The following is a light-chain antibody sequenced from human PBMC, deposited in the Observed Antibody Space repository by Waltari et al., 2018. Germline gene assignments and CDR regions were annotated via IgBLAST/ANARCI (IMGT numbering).Light chain of an antibody. CDR2: DAS. J-gene: IGKJ1*01. V-gene: IGKV3-11*01. Sequence: EIVLTQSPATLSLSPGERATLSCRASQSVRRFLACNQQKPRQSPRPLISDASNRATGISARFSGSGYGTDFTLTISSVGPEDFAVYYCQPRAFWPETFGQGTKVEMK. CDR3: QPRAFWPET. CDR1: QSVRRF.